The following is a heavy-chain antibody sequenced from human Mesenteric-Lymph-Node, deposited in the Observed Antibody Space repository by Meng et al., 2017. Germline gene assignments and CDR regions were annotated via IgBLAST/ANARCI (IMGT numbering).Heavy chain of an antibody. J-gene: IGHJ5*02. CDR1: GYSFTSYW. V-gene: IGHV5-51*01. D-gene: IGHD3-10*01. CDR3: AAYGSGSYYNVYNYNWFDP. CDR2: IYPGDSDT. Sequence: GESLKISCKGSGYSFTSYWIGWVRQMPGKGLEWMGIIYPGDSDTRYSPSFQGQVTISADKSISTAYLQWSSLKASDTVMYYCAAYGSGSYYNVYNYNWFDPWGQGTLVTVAS.